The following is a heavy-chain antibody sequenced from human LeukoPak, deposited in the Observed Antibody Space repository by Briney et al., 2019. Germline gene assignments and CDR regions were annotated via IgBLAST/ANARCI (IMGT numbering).Heavy chain of an antibody. CDR2: IIPIFGTA. V-gene: IGHV1-69*13. CDR3: ARDWDYYYYGMDV. D-gene: IGHD3-16*01. Sequence: SVKVSCTASGYTFTSYAISWVRQAPGQGLEWMGGIIPIFGTANYAQKFQGRVTITADESTSTAYMELSSLRSEDTAVYYCARDWDYYYYGMDVWGQGTTVTVSS. J-gene: IGHJ6*02. CDR1: GYTFTSYA.